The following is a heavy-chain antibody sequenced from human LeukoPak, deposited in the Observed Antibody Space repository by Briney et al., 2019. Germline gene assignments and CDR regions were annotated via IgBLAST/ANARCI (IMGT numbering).Heavy chain of an antibody. Sequence: PSETLSLTCTVSGGSISSGSYYWRWIRQPAGKGLEWIGRIYTSGSTNYNPSLKSRVTISVDTSKNQFSLKLSSVTAADTAVYYCAREKGLGYCSSTSCYSNAFDIWGQGTMVTVSS. CDR3: AREKGLGYCSSTSCYSNAFDI. CDR1: GGSISSGSYY. D-gene: IGHD2-2*01. V-gene: IGHV4-61*02. CDR2: IYTSGST. J-gene: IGHJ3*02.